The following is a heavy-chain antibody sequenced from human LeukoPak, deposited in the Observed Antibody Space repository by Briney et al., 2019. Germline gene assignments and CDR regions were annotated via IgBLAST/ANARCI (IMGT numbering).Heavy chain of an antibody. J-gene: IGHJ4*02. D-gene: IGHD4-17*01. Sequence: SETLSLTCTVSGGSISSYYWSWIRQPPGKGLEWIGYIYYSGSTNYNPSLKSRVTISVDTSKNQFSLKLSSVTAADTAVYYCARGTYGDYGLFDYWGQGTLVTVSS. CDR2: IYYSGST. CDR3: ARGTYGDYGLFDY. CDR1: GGSISSYY. V-gene: IGHV4-59*08.